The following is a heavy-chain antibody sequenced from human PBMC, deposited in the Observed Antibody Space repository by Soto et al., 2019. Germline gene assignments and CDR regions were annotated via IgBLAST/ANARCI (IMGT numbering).Heavy chain of an antibody. Sequence: SETLSLTCVVSGYSISSGYYWGWIRQPPGKVLEWIGSIYHSGTTYYNPSLKSRVTISLDTSRNQFSLKLTSVTAADTAVYYCARSLLTSSWYAGSWGQGTLVTVSS. CDR2: IYHSGTT. V-gene: IGHV4-38-2*01. CDR3: ARSLLTSSWYAGS. D-gene: IGHD6-13*01. J-gene: IGHJ5*02. CDR1: GYSISSGYY.